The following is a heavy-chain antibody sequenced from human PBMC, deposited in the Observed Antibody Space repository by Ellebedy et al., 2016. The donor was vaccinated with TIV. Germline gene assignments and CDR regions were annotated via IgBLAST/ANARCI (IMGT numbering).Heavy chain of an antibody. CDR3: AHDYGDL. Sequence: ASVKVSCXASGGSFSSFAISWVRQAPGQGLEWMGGTIPIFDTPNYAQSFQGRLTITADESTSTAYMELNSLTSDDTAIYCCAHDYGDLWGRGTLITVSS. V-gene: IGHV1-69*13. D-gene: IGHD4-17*01. J-gene: IGHJ2*01. CDR1: GGSFSSFA. CDR2: TIPIFDTP.